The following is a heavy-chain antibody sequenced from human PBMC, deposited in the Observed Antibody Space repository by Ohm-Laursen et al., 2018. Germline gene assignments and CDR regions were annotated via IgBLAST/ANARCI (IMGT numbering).Heavy chain of an antibody. Sequence: SLRLSCTASGFIFINYAMHWVRQAPGKGLEWVAGISWNSGSIGYADSVKGRFTISRDNSWNTVYVQMNSLRAEDTAVYYCAKGGGAEFDHWGQGTLVTVSS. J-gene: IGHJ4*02. CDR2: ISWNSGSI. CDR3: AKGGGAEFDH. V-gene: IGHV3-9*01. CDR1: GFIFINYA. D-gene: IGHD3-16*01.